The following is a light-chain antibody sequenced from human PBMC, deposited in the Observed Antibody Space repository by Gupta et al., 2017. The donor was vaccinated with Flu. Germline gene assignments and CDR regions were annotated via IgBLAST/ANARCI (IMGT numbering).Light chain of an antibody. CDR3: QQYEKLPPT. V-gene: IGKV1-33*01. CDR1: QDISNY. J-gene: IGKJ1*01. CDR2: DAS. Sequence: DIQLTQSPSSLSASVGDRVTITCQASQDISNYLNWYQQKPGKAPKRLIYDASNLETGVPARFSGSGSGTEWTFKISSLQPEDIATYYCQQYEKLPPTFGQGTKVEIK.